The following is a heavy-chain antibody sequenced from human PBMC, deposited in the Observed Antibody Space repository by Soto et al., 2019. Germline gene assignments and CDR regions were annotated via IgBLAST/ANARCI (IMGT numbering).Heavy chain of an antibody. Sequence: SETLSVTCTVSGGSISSYCWSWIRQPPGKGLEWIGYIYYSGSANYNPSLKSRVTISVDTSKNQFSLKLSSVTAADTAVYYCARGRTAVAGTFDYWGQGTLVTVSS. V-gene: IGHV4-59*01. D-gene: IGHD6-19*01. CDR2: IYYSGSA. CDR1: GGSISSYC. J-gene: IGHJ4*02. CDR3: ARGRTAVAGTFDY.